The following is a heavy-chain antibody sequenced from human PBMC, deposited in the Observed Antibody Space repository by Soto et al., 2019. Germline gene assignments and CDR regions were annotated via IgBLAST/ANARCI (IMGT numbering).Heavy chain of an antibody. V-gene: IGHV4-61*01. J-gene: IGHJ4*02. D-gene: IGHD3-10*01. CDR2: IYYSGST. CDR3: ASVYYYGSGSYPPDY. Sequence: QVQLQESGPGLVKPSETLSLTCTVSGGSVSSGSYYWSWIRQPPGKGLEWIVYIYYSGSTNYNPSLKSRVTISVDTSKNQFSLKLSSVTAADTAVYYCASVYYYGSGSYPPDYWGQGTLVTVSS. CDR1: GGSVSSGSYY.